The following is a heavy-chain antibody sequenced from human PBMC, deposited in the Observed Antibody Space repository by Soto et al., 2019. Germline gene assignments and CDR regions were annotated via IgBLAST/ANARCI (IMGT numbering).Heavy chain of an antibody. CDR1: GFTFSNAW. J-gene: IGHJ4*02. V-gene: IGHV3-15*07. Sequence: GGSLRLSCAASGFTFSNAWMNWVRQAPGKGLEWVGRIKSKTDGGTTDYAAPVKGRFTISRDDSKNTLYLQMNSLKTEDTAVYYCTSRGYCGGDCYSESYWGQGTLVTVS. D-gene: IGHD2-21*02. CDR3: TSRGYCGGDCYSESY. CDR2: IKSKTDGGTT.